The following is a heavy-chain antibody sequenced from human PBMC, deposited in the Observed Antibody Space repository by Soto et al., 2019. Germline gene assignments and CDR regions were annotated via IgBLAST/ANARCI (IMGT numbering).Heavy chain of an antibody. D-gene: IGHD3-22*01. Sequence: EASVKVSCKASGYTFTSYGISWVRQAPGQGLEWMGWISAYNGNTNYAQKLQGRVTMTTDTSTSTAYMELRSLRSDDTAVYYCARVAEYYYDSNRGIDYWGQGTLVTVSS. CDR2: ISAYNGNT. J-gene: IGHJ4*02. V-gene: IGHV1-18*01. CDR3: ARVAEYYYDSNRGIDY. CDR1: GYTFTSYG.